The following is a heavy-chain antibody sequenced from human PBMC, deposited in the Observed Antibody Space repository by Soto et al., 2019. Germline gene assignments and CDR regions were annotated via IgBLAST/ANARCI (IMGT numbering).Heavy chain of an antibody. Sequence: WTWMRQHPGKGLEWIGYNYYSGITYYNPSLKSRATISLDTSKNQFSLKLSSVTAADTAVYYCARGSSIAGLYYGMDVWGQGTTVTVSS. V-gene: IGHV4-31*02. J-gene: IGHJ6*02. D-gene: IGHD6-6*01. CDR3: ARGSSIAGLYYGMDV. CDR2: NYYSGIT.